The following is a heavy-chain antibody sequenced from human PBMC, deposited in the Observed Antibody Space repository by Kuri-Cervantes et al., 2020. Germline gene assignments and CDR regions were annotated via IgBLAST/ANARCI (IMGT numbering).Heavy chain of an antibody. V-gene: IGHV4-4*02. CDR1: GGSISSSNW. J-gene: IGHJ5*02. Sequence: SESLSLTCAVSGGSISSSNWWIWVRQPPGKGLEWIGEIYHSGSTNYNPSLKSRVTISVDTSKNQFSLKLRSVTAADTAVYYCAREGWMVRVVKSWFDPWGQGTLVTVSS. CDR2: IYHSGST. D-gene: IGHD3-10*01. CDR3: AREGWMVRVVKSWFDP.